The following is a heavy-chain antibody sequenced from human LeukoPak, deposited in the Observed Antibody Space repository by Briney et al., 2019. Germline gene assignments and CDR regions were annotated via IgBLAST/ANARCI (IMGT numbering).Heavy chain of an antibody. J-gene: IGHJ4*02. V-gene: IGHV3-23*01. CDR2: ISGSAGST. D-gene: IGHD4-23*01. CDR1: GFTFSSYA. CDR3: ARYRSPYDYGGLFDY. Sequence: GVSLRLSCAASGFTFSSYAMSWVRQAPGKGLEWVSAISGSAGSTYYADSVMGRFTISRDNSKNTLYLQMNSLRAEDTAVYYCARYRSPYDYGGLFDYWGQGTLVTVSS.